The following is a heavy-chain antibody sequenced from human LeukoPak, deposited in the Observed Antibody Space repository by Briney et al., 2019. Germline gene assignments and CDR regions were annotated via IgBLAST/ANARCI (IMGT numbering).Heavy chain of an antibody. CDR3: ARGLSWGSGAFDI. CDR2: IYYSGST. V-gene: IGHV4-31*03. D-gene: IGHD3-16*01. J-gene: IGHJ3*02. Sequence: SETLSLTCTVSGGSISSGGYYWSWIRQHPGKGLERIGYIYYSGSTYYNPSLKSRVTISVDTSKNQFSLKLSSVTAADTAVYYCARGLSWGSGAFDIWGQGTMVTVSS. CDR1: GGSISSGGYY.